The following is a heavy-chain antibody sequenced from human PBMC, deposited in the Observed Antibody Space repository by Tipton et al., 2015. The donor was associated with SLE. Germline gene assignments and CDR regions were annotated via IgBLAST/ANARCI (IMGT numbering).Heavy chain of an antibody. CDR2: ISSTGSAR. D-gene: IGHD6-19*01. Sequence: SLRLSCAASGFSFSNYGMIWVRQAPGKGLEWISYISSTGSARYYADSVKGRFTISRDNAKNSLYLQMNSLRAEDTAVYYCARDLIGYSSGWGYYGMDVWGQGTTVTVSS. CDR1: GFSFSNYG. V-gene: IGHV3-48*04. J-gene: IGHJ6*02. CDR3: ARDLIGYSSGWGYYGMDV.